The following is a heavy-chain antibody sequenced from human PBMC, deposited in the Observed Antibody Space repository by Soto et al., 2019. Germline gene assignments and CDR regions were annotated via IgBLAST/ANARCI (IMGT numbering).Heavy chain of an antibody. CDR2: ISYDGSNK. J-gene: IGHJ4*02. Sequence: QVQLVESGGGVVQPGRSLRLSCAASGFTFSGCAMHWVRQAPGKGLEWVAVISYDGSNKYYADSVKGRFTSSRDNSKNTLYLQMNSLRAEDTAVYYCARDKRDLRFLEWSYYFDYWGQGTLVTVSS. V-gene: IGHV3-30-3*01. CDR1: GFTFSGCA. CDR3: ARDKRDLRFLEWSYYFDY. D-gene: IGHD3-3*01.